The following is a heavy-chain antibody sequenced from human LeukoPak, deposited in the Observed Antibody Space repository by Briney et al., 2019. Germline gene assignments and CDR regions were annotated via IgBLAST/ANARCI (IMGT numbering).Heavy chain of an antibody. CDR1: GFTFSNNA. V-gene: IGHV3-30*03. CDR2: ISNDGRNK. Sequence: PGGSLRLSCAASGFTFSNNAMHWVRQAPGKGLEWVALISNDGRNKHYADSVKGRFTISRDNSKNTLYLQMNILRAEDTAVYYCATDLGLRGIYGPRGGKTIDYWGQGTLVTVSS. J-gene: IGHJ4*02. CDR3: ATDLGLRGIYGPRGGKTIDY. D-gene: IGHD2-21*01.